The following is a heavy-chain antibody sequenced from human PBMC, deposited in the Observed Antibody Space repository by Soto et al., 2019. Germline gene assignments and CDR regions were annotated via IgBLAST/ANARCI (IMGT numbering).Heavy chain of an antibody. D-gene: IGHD2-15*01. Sequence: ESGGGLVKPGGSLRLSCAASGFTFSSYSMNWVRQAPGKGLEWVSSISSSSSYIYYADSVKGRFTISRDNAKNSLYLQMNSLRAEDTAVYYCARDCSGGSCYSYYMDVWGKGTTVTVSS. V-gene: IGHV3-21*01. CDR2: ISSSSSYI. CDR3: ARDCSGGSCYSYYMDV. J-gene: IGHJ6*03. CDR1: GFTFSSYS.